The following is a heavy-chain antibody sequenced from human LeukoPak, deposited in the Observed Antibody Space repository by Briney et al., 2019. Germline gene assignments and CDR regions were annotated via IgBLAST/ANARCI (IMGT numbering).Heavy chain of an antibody. Sequence: PSETLSLTCSVSGGSISGSIYYWVWIRQTPGKGLEWIGSVYQSGSTYYNPSVKSRASISIDTSKNQFSLKLTSVTAADTAIYYCVSPGDLTEYWGRGALVTVSS. D-gene: IGHD4-17*01. J-gene: IGHJ4*02. CDR1: GGSISGSIYY. CDR2: VYQSGST. CDR3: VSPGDLTEY. V-gene: IGHV4-39*01.